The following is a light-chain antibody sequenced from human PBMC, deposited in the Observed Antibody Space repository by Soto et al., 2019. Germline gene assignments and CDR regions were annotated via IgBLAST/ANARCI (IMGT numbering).Light chain of an antibody. CDR1: QSLNDW. CDR2: KVS. Sequence: DIPMTQSPSTLSASVGDRVTITCRASQSLNDWLAWFQQKPGKAPNLLIYKVSNLESGVPSRFSGSGSGTDFTLTICSLQPDDFATYYCQQYNGYSWAFGQGAKVEIK. V-gene: IGKV1-5*03. CDR3: QQYNGYSWA. J-gene: IGKJ1*01.